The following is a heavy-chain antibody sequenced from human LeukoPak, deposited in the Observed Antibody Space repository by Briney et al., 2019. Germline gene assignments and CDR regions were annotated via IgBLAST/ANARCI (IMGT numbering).Heavy chain of an antibody. Sequence: PSETLSLTCTVSGGSISSSSYYWGWIRQPPGKGLEWIGSIYYSGSTYYNPSLKSRVTISVDTSKNQFSLKLNSVTAADTAVFYCAREPFTSGGNDAFDIWGQGTMVTVSS. CDR3: AREPFTSGGNDAFDI. D-gene: IGHD3-16*01. V-gene: IGHV4-39*02. CDR2: IYYSGST. CDR1: GGSISSSSYY. J-gene: IGHJ3*02.